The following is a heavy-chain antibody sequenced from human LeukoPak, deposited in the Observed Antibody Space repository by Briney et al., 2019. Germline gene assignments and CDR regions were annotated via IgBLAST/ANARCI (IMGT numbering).Heavy chain of an antibody. Sequence: TSETLSLTCTVSGYSISSGYYWGWIRQPPGKGLEWIGSVSYSGSTYYNPSLKSRVTISLDTSKNQFSLKLTSMTAADTAVYFCARDNVVDATSGIDYWGQGTLVTVSS. CDR2: VSYSGST. CDR1: GYSISSGYY. CDR3: ARDNVVDATSGIDY. V-gene: IGHV4-38-2*02. J-gene: IGHJ4*02. D-gene: IGHD1-26*01.